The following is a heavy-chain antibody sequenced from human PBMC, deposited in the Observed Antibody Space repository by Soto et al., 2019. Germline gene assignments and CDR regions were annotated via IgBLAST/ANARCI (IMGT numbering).Heavy chain of an antibody. D-gene: IGHD2-2*01. J-gene: IGHJ6*03. CDR1: GFTFSSYG. V-gene: IGHV3-33*01. CDR3: ARDPRYCSSTSCGGYYYYMDV. Sequence: QVQLVESGGGVVQPGRSLRLSCAASGFTFSSYGMHWVRQAPGKGLEWVAVIWYDGSNKYYADSVKGRFTISRDNSKNTLYLQMNSLRAEDQAVYYCARDPRYCSSTSCGGYYYYMDVWGKGTTVTVSS. CDR2: IWYDGSNK.